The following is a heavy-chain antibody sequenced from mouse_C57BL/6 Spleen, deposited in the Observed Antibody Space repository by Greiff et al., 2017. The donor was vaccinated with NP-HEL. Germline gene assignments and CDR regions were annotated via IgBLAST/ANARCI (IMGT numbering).Heavy chain of an antibody. CDR3: ARGVHAMDY. CDR1: GYTFTDYY. V-gene: IGHV1-76*01. CDR2: IYPGSGNT. J-gene: IGHJ4*01. Sequence: VQLQQSGAELVRPGASVKLSCKASGYTFTDYYINWVKQRPGQGLEWIARIYPGSGNTYYNEKFKGKATLTAEKSSSTAYMQLSSLTSEDSAVYFCARGVHAMDYWGQGTSVTVSS.